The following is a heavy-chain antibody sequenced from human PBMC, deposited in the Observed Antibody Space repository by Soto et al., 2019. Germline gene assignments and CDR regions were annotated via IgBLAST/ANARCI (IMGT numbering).Heavy chain of an antibody. CDR1: GFTCSNYG. CDR2: MWYDGSNK. J-gene: IGHJ6*02. V-gene: IGHV3-33*01. Sequence: TGGSLRLSCAASGFTCSNYGMHWVRQAPGEGLEWVAVMWYDGSNKYYADSVKGRFSISRDNSKNTLYLQMNSLRAEDTAVYYCARDGHYGMDVWGQGTTVTVSS. CDR3: ARDGHYGMDV.